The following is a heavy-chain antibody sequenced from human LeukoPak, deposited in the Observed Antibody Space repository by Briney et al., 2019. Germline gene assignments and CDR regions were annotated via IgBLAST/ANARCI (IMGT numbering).Heavy chain of an antibody. D-gene: IGHD6-19*01. V-gene: IGHV3-30*04. CDR1: GFTFSSYA. J-gene: IGHJ4*02. CDR3: ARXGRAGTYFDY. Sequence: PGGSLRLSCAASGFTFSSYAMHWVRQAPGKGLEWVAVISYDGSNKYYADSVKGRFTISRDNSKNTLYLQMNILIADDTAVYYCARXGRAGTYFDYWXQGTLVAVSS. CDR2: ISYDGSNK.